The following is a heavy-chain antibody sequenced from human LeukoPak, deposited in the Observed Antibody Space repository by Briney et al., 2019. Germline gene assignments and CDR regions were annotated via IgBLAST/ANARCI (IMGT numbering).Heavy chain of an antibody. Sequence: GGSLTLSCAASEFTFSSYAMHWVRQAPGKGLEWVALVSNDGGDKYYADSVKGRFTISRDNSKNTLYLQMNSLRGEDTGVYYCAKAHLLDWLLPFDYWGEGTLVTVSS. D-gene: IGHD3/OR15-3a*01. CDR1: EFTFSSYA. V-gene: IGHV3-30*18. CDR2: VSNDGGDK. J-gene: IGHJ4*02. CDR3: AKAHLLDWLLPFDY.